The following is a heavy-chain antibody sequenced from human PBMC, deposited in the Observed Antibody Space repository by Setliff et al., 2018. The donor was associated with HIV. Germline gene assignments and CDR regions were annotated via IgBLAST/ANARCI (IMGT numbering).Heavy chain of an antibody. J-gene: IGHJ1*01. CDR1: GFTFRSYA. Sequence: GESLKISCAASGFTFRSYAMSWVRQAPGKGLEWVSVIYSDGSSTYYADFVKGRFTISRDNFKNTLYLQMNSLRAEDTARYYCARISTVTVRHWGQGTLVTVSS. D-gene: IGHD2-21*02. CDR2: IYSDGSST. CDR3: ARISTVTVRH. V-gene: IGHV3-23*03.